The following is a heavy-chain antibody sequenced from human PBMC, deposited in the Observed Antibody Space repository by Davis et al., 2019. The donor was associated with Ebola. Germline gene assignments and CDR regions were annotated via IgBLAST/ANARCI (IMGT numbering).Heavy chain of an antibody. J-gene: IGHJ4*02. CDR3: ARDSPDYDILTGYGMDY. D-gene: IGHD3-9*01. CDR2: IKQDGSEK. Sequence: PSETLSLTCTVSGGSISSYYWSWIRQHPGKGLEWVANIKQDGSEKYYVDSVKGRFTISRDNAKNSLYLQMNSLRAEDTAVYYCARDSPDYDILTGYGMDYWGQGTLVTVSS. CDR1: GGSISSYY. V-gene: IGHV3-7*01.